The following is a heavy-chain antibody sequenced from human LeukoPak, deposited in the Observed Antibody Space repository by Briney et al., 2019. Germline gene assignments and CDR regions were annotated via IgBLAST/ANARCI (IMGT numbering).Heavy chain of an antibody. CDR3: AKDAGSPGEFYFDP. J-gene: IGHJ5*02. Sequence: SEILSLTCTVSGGSMRGYYWSWIRQTPGGRLEWIGYFYYTGLTRSSPSLESRVSIAGDTSKNPFSLSLTSMTAADTSIYYCAKDAGSPGEFYFDPWGPGMLVAVSS. V-gene: IGHV4-59*01. CDR1: GGSMRGYY. D-gene: IGHD7-27*01. CDR2: FYYTGLT.